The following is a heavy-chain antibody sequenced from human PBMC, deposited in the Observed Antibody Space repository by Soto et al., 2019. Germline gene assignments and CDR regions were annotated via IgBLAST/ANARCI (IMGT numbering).Heavy chain of an antibody. CDR3: VIDYDILTAYQYYFDY. D-gene: IGHD3-9*01. CDR1: GYTFTNYY. V-gene: IGHV1-46*01. J-gene: IGHJ4*02. Sequence: ASVKVSCKASGYTFTNYYMHWVRQAPGQGLEWMGIINPSVGSTTYAQRFQGRFTITRDTSTSTVYMELSSLRSEDTAVYYCVIDYDILTAYQYYFDYWGQGTLVTVSS. CDR2: INPSVGST.